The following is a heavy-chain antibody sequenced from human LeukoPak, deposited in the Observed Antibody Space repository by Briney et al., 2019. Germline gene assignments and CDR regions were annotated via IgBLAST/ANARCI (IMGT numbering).Heavy chain of an antibody. D-gene: IGHD3-22*01. V-gene: IGHV1-2*02. CDR1: GYTFTGYY. CDR3: AGVAEITMIVVVPSGGDY. J-gene: IGHJ4*02. Sequence: ASVKVSCKASGYTFTGYYMHWVRQAPGQGLEWMGWINPNSGGTNYAQKFQGRVTMTRDTSISTAYMELSRLRSDDTAVYYCAGVAEITMIVVVPSGGDYWGQGTLVTVSS. CDR2: INPNSGGT.